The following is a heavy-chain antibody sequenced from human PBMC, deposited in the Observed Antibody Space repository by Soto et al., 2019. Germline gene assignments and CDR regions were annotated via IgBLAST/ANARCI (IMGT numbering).Heavy chain of an antibody. J-gene: IGHJ2*01. CDR3: ASIGDGYNGNWYFDL. D-gene: IGHD5-12*01. V-gene: IGHV4-30-4*01. CDR2: IFYSGSA. CDR1: GASTSSGNNY. Sequence: ASETLSLTCAVSGASTSSGNNYWSWIRQPPGKGLEWIGYIFYSGSAYYNPSLKGRVSISVDTSKNQFSLNLNSVTAADTAVYYCASIGDGYNGNWYFDLWGRGTLVTVS.